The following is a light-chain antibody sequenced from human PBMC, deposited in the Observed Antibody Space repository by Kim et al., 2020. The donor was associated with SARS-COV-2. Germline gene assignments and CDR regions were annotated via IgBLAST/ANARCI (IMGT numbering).Light chain of an antibody. V-gene: IGLV3-19*01. Sequence: SSELTQDPAVSVALGQTVRITCQGDSLTNFYASWYQQKPGQAPVEAIYDNHKRPSGIPDRFTGSTSRNTDSLTITGGQAEDEADYYCTSRDSSGHHVIFGRGTQLTVL. CDR3: TSRDSSGHHVI. CDR2: DNH. J-gene: IGLJ2*01. CDR1: SLTNFY.